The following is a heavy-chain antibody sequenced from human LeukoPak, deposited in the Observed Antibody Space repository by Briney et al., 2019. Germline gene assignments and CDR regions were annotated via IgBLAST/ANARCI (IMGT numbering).Heavy chain of an antibody. V-gene: IGHV1-2*04. J-gene: IGHJ4*02. CDR1: GYTFTGYY. Sequence: ASVKVSCKASGYTFTGYYMHWVRQAPGQGLEWMGWINPNSGGTNYAQKFRGWVTMTRDTSISTAYMELSRLRSDDTAVYYCARAPRGYSYGTFDYWGQGTLVTVSS. D-gene: IGHD5-18*01. CDR2: INPNSGGT. CDR3: ARAPRGYSYGTFDY.